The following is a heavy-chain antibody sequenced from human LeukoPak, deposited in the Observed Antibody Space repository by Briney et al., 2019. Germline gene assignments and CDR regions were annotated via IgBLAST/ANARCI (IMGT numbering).Heavy chain of an antibody. Sequence: PSETLSLTCTVSGGSISSGDYYWSWIRQPPGKGLEWIGEINHSGSTNYSPSLKNRVTISLDTSKNQFSLKLSSVTAADTAVYYCAIHPPITISGVVEYGMDVWGQGTTVTVSS. V-gene: IGHV4-39*07. J-gene: IGHJ6*02. D-gene: IGHD3-3*01. CDR3: AIHPPITISGVVEYGMDV. CDR2: INHSGST. CDR1: GGSISSGDYY.